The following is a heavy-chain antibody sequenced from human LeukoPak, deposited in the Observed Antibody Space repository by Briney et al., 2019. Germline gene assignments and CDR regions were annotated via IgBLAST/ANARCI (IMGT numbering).Heavy chain of an antibody. CDR2: ISYDGSNK. V-gene: IGHV3-30-3*01. Sequence: PGGSLRLSCAASGFTFSSYAMHWVRQAPGKGLEWVAVISYDGSNKYYADSVKGQFTISRDSSKNTLYLQMNSLRAEDTAVYYCAREGGSQPYYYYYGMDVWGQGTTVTVSS. J-gene: IGHJ6*02. CDR3: AREGGSQPYYYYYGMDV. CDR1: GFTFSSYA. D-gene: IGHD2-2*01.